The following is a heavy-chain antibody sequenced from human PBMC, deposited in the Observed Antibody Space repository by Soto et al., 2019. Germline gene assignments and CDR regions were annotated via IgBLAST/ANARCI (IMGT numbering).Heavy chain of an antibody. Sequence: QVQLVQSGAEVKKPGASVKVSCKGFGYTFTSYAVHWVRQAPGQRLEWMGWINAGNGNRKYSQQFQGRITLTSDTPASTVYMELSSLISEDAAVYFCASSSTWYWANYFYGMDVWGQGTTVTVSS. D-gene: IGHD6-13*01. J-gene: IGHJ6*02. CDR1: GYTFTSYA. CDR2: INAGNGNR. CDR3: ASSSTWYWANYFYGMDV. V-gene: IGHV1-3*01.